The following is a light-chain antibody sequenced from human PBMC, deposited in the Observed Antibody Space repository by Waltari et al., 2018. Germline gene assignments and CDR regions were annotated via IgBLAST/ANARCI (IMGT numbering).Light chain of an antibody. V-gene: IGKV3-11*01. CDR1: QSINNY. Sequence: EIVLTQSPATLSSSPGERGTISCRASQSINNYLAWYQQRPGQAPRLLVYDSSNRAPGIPARFSGSGSGTDFTLTISSLEPEDIAVYYCQHRINWPSTFGQGTRLEIK. CDR3: QHRINWPST. J-gene: IGKJ5*01. CDR2: DSS.